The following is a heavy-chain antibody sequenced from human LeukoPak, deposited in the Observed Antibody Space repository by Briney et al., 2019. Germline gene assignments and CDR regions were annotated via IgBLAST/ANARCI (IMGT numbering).Heavy chain of an antibody. J-gene: IGHJ6*02. Sequence: ASVKVSCKASGYTFTSYYVHWVRQAPGQGLEWMGIINPSGGSTSYAQKFQGRVTMTRDTSTSTVYMELSSLRSEDTAVYYCARDEAPGYCSSTSCYTPYYYYYGMDVWGQGTTVTVSS. CDR1: GYTFTSYY. CDR2: INPSGGST. D-gene: IGHD2-2*02. CDR3: ARDEAPGYCSSTSCYTPYYYYYGMDV. V-gene: IGHV1-46*01.